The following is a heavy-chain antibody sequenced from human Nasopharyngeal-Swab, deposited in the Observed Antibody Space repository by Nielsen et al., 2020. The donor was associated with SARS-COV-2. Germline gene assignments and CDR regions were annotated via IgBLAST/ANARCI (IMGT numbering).Heavy chain of an antibody. CDR2: INPNSGGT. CDR1: GYTFTGYY. CDR3: ARETGHFGELSWNWFDP. Sequence: ASVKVSCKASGYTFTGYYMHWVRQAPGQGLEWMGRINPNSGGTNYAQQFQGRVTMTRDTSISTAYMELSRLRSDDTAVYYCARETGHFGELSWNWFDPWGQGTLVTVSS. J-gene: IGHJ5*02. D-gene: IGHD3-10*01. V-gene: IGHV1-2*06.